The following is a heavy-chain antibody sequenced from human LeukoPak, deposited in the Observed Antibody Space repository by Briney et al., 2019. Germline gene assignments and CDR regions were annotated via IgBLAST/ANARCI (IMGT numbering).Heavy chain of an antibody. CDR1: GFNVSSNY. J-gene: IGHJ4*02. V-gene: IGHV3-66*02. CDR3: ARVGRGIAAPFDY. D-gene: IGHD6-13*01. Sequence: GGSLRLSCAASGFNVSSNYMSWVRQAPGKGLEWVSVIYSGGSTYYADSVKGRFTISRDNSKNTLYLQMNSLRAEDTAVYYCARVGRGIAAPFDYWGQGTLVTVSS. CDR2: IYSGGST.